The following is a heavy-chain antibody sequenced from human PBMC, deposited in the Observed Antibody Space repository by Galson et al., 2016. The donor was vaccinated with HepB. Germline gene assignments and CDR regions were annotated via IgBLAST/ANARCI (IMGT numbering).Heavy chain of an antibody. D-gene: IGHD3-10*01. CDR2: ISGSGSDT. J-gene: IGHJ4*02. V-gene: IGHV3-11*06. Sequence: SLRLSCAVSGFTFSDFYMSWLRQAPGKGLEWLSYISGSGSDTIYANSLKGRFTISRDNAENSLFLQIHSLGVEDTAVYYCARVGSLAGSGTYYYWGQRTLVTVSS. CDR1: GFTFSDFY. CDR3: ARVGSLAGSGTYYY.